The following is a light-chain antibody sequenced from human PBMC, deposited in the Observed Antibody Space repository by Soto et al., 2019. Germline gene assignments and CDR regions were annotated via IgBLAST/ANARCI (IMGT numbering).Light chain of an antibody. CDR2: GAS. V-gene: IGKV3-20*01. CDR3: QHYGGSPLT. J-gene: IGKJ5*01. CDR1: QSVSSRQ. Sequence: EIVLTQSPGTLSLSPGEGATLSCRAGQSVSSRQLAWYQQKPGQAPRLLVYGASSRATGIPDRFSGSVSGTDFTLAISRLEPEDFAVYYCQHYGGSPLTFGQGTRLEIK.